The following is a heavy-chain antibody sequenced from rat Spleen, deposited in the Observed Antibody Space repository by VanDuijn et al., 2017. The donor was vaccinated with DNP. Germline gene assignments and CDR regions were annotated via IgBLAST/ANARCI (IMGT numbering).Heavy chain of an antibody. Sequence: QVQLRESGPGLVQPSQTLSLTCTVSGFSLTSSSVNWIRQPPGKGLEWMGVIWSNGDTEYNSTIKSRLSISRDTSKSQVFLKMNSLQTEDTATYYCVRDENGYLNYWFAYWGQGTLVTVSS. D-gene: IGHD1-4*01. V-gene: IGHV2-47*01. CDR3: VRDENGYLNYWFAY. CDR2: IWSNGDT. J-gene: IGHJ3*01. CDR1: GFSLTSSS.